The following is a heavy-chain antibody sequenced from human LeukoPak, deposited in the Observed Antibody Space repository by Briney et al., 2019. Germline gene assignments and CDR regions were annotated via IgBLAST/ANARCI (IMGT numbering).Heavy chain of an antibody. CDR2: IYSGGST. CDR1: GFTVSSNY. J-gene: IGHJ6*02. Sequence: PGGSLRLSCAASGFTVSSNYMSWVRQAPGKGLEWVSVIYSGGSTYYADSVKGRFTISRDNSKNTLYLQMNSLRAEDKAVYYCARDGRMGDYYHVVPDVWGQGTTVTVSS. D-gene: IGHD3-16*01. V-gene: IGHV3-53*01. CDR3: ARDGRMGDYYHVVPDV.